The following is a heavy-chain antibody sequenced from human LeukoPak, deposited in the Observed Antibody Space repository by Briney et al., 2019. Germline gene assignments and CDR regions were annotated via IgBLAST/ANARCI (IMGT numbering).Heavy chain of an antibody. V-gene: IGHV3-30*02. J-gene: IGHJ6*03. D-gene: IGHD3-10*01. CDR3: AKAGPIAMVRGVIGYYYYYMDV. CDR1: GFTFSSYG. CDR2: IRYDGSNK. Sequence: GGSLRLSCAASGFTFSSYGMHWVRQAPGKGLEWVAFIRYDGSNKYYADSVKGRFTISRDNSKNTLYLQMNSLRAEDTAVYYCAKAGPIAMVRGVIGYYYYYMDVWGKGTTVTVSS.